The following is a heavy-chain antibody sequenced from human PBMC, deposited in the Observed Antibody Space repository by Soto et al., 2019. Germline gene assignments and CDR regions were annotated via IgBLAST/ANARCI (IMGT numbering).Heavy chain of an antibody. CDR2: IIPIFGTA. CDR3: AREIMYDSSGYYRGGRYYYGMDV. CDR1: GGTFSSYA. J-gene: IGHJ6*02. Sequence: SVKVSCKASGGTFSSYAISWVLQAPGQGLEWMGGIIPIFGTANYAQKFQGRVTITADESTSTAYMELSSLRSEDTAVYYCAREIMYDSSGYYRGGRYYYGMDVWGQGTTVTVSS. D-gene: IGHD3-22*01. V-gene: IGHV1-69*13.